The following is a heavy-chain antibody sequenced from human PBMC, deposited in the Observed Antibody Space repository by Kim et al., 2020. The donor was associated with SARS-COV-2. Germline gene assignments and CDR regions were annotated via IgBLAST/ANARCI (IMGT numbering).Heavy chain of an antibody. CDR1: GFTFSSYG. D-gene: IGHD1-26*01. CDR3: ARQKWELPARDAFDI. V-gene: IGHV3-33*08. Sequence: GGSLRLSCAASGFTFSSYGMHWVRQAPRKGLEWVAVIWYDGSNKYYADSVKGRFTISRDNSKNTLYLQMNSLRAEDTAVYYCARQKWELPARDAFDIWGQGTMVTVSS. J-gene: IGHJ3*02. CDR2: IWYDGSNK.